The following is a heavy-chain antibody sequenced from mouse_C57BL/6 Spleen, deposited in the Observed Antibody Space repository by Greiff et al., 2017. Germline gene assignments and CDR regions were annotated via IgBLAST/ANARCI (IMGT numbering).Heavy chain of an antibody. J-gene: IGHJ3*01. CDR1: GYSFTGSY. CDR2: INPSTGGP. V-gene: IGHV1-42*01. CDR3: ARHYDDDEGFAY. Sequence: VQLKESVPELVKPGASVKISCKASGYSFTGSYMNWVKQSPEKSLEWIGEINPSTGGPTYNQKFQAKATLTVDKSSSTAYMQLKSLTSEDSAVYYCARHYDDDEGFAYWGQGTLVTVSA. D-gene: IGHD2-4*01.